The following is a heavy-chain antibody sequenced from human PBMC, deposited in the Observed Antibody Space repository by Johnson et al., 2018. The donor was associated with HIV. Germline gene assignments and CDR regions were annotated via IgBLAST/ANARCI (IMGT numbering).Heavy chain of an antibody. CDR3: ARGALGSFDI. Sequence: VQLVESGGGLVKPGGSLRVSCAASGFTFNDAWMNWVRQAPGKGLEWVGRIKSESDGGSIDYAAPVKGRFTISRDNAKNTVYLQMDSLRDEDMAVYYCARGALGSFDIWGQGTMVTVSA. V-gene: IGHV3-15*05. CDR2: IKSESDGGSI. CDR1: GFTFNDAW. D-gene: IGHD3-10*01. J-gene: IGHJ3*02.